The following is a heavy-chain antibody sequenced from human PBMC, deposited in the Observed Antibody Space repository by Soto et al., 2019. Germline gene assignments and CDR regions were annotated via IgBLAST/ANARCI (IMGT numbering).Heavy chain of an antibody. V-gene: IGHV3-48*03. CDR3: ARETLRDAIDI. CDR1: GVDFRSYE. CDR2: IRANDESI. J-gene: IGHJ3*02. Sequence: XGSLKLSCVASGVDFRSYEMNWVRQAPGKGLDWVSNIRANDESIYYADSVRGRVSVSRDNAKNSLFLEMNSLRVDDTAVYYCARETLRDAIDIWGQGAMVTGSS.